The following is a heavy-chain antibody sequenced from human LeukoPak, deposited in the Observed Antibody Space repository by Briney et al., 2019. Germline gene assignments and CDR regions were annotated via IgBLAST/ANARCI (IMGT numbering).Heavy chain of an antibody. CDR3: AKGYFYFDY. Sequence: PGGSLRLSCAASGFTFSDYGMHWVRQAPGKGLEWLAVISSDGENKYSADSVKGRFTISRDNSKNTLYLQMNSLRAEDTAAYYCAKGYFYFDYWGQGTPVTVSS. CDR1: GFTFSDYG. V-gene: IGHV3-30*18. J-gene: IGHJ4*02. D-gene: IGHD3-10*01. CDR2: ISSDGENK.